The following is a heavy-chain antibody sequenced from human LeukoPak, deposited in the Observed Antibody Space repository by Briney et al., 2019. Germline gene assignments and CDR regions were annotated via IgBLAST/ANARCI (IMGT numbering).Heavy chain of an antibody. D-gene: IGHD3-22*01. CDR3: AKEKTMIVSAYAFDI. CDR1: GFTFDDYA. V-gene: IGHV3-9*01. J-gene: IGHJ3*02. Sequence: GGSLRLSCAASGFTFDDYAMHWVRQAPGKGLEWVSGISWNSGSIGYADSVKGRFTISRDNAKNSLYLQMNSLRAEDTALYYCAKEKTMIVSAYAFDIWGQGTMVTVSS. CDR2: ISWNSGSI.